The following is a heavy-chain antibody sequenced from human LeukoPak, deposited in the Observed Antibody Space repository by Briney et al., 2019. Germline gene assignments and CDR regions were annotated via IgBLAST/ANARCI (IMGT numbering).Heavy chain of an antibody. CDR1: GFTFSSYG. V-gene: IGHV3-33*01. J-gene: IGHJ4*02. Sequence: PGGSLRLSCAASGFTFSSYGMHWVRQAPGKGLEWVAVIWYDGSNKYYADSVKGRFTISRDNSKNMLYLQMNSLRAEDTAVYYCASTSDDYDYWGQGTLVTVSS. D-gene: IGHD4-11*01. CDR3: ASTSDDYDY. CDR2: IWYDGSNK.